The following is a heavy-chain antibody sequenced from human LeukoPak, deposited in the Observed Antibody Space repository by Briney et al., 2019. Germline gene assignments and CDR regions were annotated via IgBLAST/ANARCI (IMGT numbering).Heavy chain of an antibody. Sequence: SETLSLTCTVSGGSISSYYWSWIRQPPGKGLEWIGNIYYSGSTNYNPPLKSRVTISVDTSKNQFSLKLSSVTAADTAVYYCAREIYRLNYGSGSYYIRSLYYYYYYMDVWGKGTTVTISS. D-gene: IGHD3-10*01. V-gene: IGHV4-59*12. CDR3: AREIYRLNYGSGSYYIRSLYYYYYYMDV. CDR2: IYYSGST. J-gene: IGHJ6*03. CDR1: GGSISSYY.